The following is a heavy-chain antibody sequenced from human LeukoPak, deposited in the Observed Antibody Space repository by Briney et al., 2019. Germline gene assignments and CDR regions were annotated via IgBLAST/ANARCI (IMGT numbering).Heavy chain of an antibody. V-gene: IGHV1-69*06. Sequence: ASVKVSCKASGGTFSSYAISWVRQAPGQGLEWMGGIIPIFGTANYAQKFQGRVTITADKSTSTAYMELSSLRSEDTAVYYCAKDREMATISFDYWGQGTLVTVSS. D-gene: IGHD5-24*01. CDR2: IIPIFGTA. CDR3: AKDREMATISFDY. CDR1: GGTFSSYA. J-gene: IGHJ4*02.